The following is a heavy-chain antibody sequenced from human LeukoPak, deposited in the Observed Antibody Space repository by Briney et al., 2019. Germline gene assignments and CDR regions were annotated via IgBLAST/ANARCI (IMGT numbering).Heavy chain of an antibody. V-gene: IGHV3-64*02. CDR1: GCTVSSCA. Sequence: GGSLRLSCAASGCTVSSCAMHWVRQAPGKAPESVSAISMNGVNTTYADSVGGRLTISRDNSKNTLYLQMGSQRSEDMAVYYCARRHNYYYYSDVWGKGTPVTVSS. CDR2: ISMNGVNT. CDR3: ARRHNYYYYSDV. J-gene: IGHJ6*03.